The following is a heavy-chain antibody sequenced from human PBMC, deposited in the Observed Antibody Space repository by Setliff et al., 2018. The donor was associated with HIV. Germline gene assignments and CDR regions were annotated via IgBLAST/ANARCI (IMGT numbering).Heavy chain of an antibody. CDR2: VYSSGNT. V-gene: IGHV4-4*07. CDR3: ARDPPGYGDSKDY. CDR1: GASISSQY. D-gene: IGHD4-17*01. Sequence: SETLSLTCIVSGASISSQYWSWIRQPAGKGLEWIGRVYSSGNTNYNPSFKSRVTMSIDTSKNQFSLKLSSVTAADSGVYYCARDPPGYGDSKDYWGQGTLVTVSS. J-gene: IGHJ4*02.